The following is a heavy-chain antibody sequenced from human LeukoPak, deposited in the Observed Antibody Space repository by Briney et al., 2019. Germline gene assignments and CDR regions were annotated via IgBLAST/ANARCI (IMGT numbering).Heavy chain of an antibody. Sequence: GGSLRLSCAASGFTFSSYGMNWVRQAPGKGLEWVSYISSSNTIIYYADSVKGRLTISRDNAKDSLHLQMNSLRAEDTAVYYCAKDPNYYGSGSYYTVRGWFDPWGQGTLVTVSS. CDR2: ISSSNTII. J-gene: IGHJ5*02. CDR3: AKDPNYYGSGSYYTVRGWFDP. D-gene: IGHD3-10*01. V-gene: IGHV3-48*04. CDR1: GFTFSSYG.